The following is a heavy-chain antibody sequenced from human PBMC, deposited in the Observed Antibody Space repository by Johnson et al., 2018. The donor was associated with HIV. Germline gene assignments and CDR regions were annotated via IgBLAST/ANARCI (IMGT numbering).Heavy chain of an antibody. D-gene: IGHD3-3*01. CDR1: GFTFSSYA. CDR3: AKDKQGTISDAFDI. CDR2: ISYDGNNK. V-gene: IGHV3-30-3*01. J-gene: IGHJ3*02. Sequence: VQLVESGGGVVQPGRSLRLSCVASGFTFSSYAMHWVRQAPGKGLEWVAVISYDGNNKYYADSVKGRFTISRDNSKNTLYLQINSLRAEDTAIYYCAKDKQGTISDAFDIWGQGTMVTVSS.